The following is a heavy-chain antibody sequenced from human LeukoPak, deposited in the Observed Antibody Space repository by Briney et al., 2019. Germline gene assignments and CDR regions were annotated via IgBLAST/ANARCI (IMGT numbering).Heavy chain of an antibody. CDR1: GFTVSSNY. CDR3: ARYGDWYDAFDI. Sequence: GRSLRLSCAASGFTVSSNYMSWVRQAPGKGLEWVSVIYSGGSTYYADSVKGRFTISRDNSKNTLYLQMNSLRAEDTAVYYCARYGDWYDAFDIWGQGTMVTVSS. J-gene: IGHJ3*02. CDR2: IYSGGST. V-gene: IGHV3-66*01. D-gene: IGHD4-17*01.